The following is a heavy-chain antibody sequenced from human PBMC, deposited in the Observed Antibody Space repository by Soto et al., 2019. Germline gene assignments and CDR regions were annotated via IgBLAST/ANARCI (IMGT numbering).Heavy chain of an antibody. J-gene: IGHJ1*01. CDR2: IYYTGGT. D-gene: IGHD6-25*01. CDR1: GDSISSTDSY. V-gene: IGHV4-30-4*08. Sequence: QVQLQESGPGLVEPSQTLSLTCTVSGDSISSTDSYWSWIRRPPGKGLEWIGYIYYTGGTFYNPSLKSRLTLSLETSNNQFSLTLTSVTAADTGMYYCARGGSGWAEYFQHWGQGTLVAVSS. CDR3: ARGGSGWAEYFQH.